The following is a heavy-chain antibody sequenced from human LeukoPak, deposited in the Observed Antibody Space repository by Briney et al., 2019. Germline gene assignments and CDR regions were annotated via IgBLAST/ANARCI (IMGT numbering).Heavy chain of an antibody. Sequence: PSETLSLTCTVSGGSISSYYWSWIRQPAGKGLEWIGRIYTSGSTNYNPSLKSRVTMSVDTSKNQFSLKLSSVTAADTAVYYWASSIAVAGRSSGNTFDYWGQGTLVTVSS. CDR3: ASSIAVAGRSSGNTFDY. CDR2: IYTSGST. CDR1: GGSISSYY. J-gene: IGHJ4*02. V-gene: IGHV4-4*07. D-gene: IGHD6-19*01.